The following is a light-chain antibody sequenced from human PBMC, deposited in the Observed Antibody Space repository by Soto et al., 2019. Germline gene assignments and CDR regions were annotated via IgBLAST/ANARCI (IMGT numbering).Light chain of an antibody. Sequence: QSVLAQPASVSGSPGQSITFSCTGTSSDFGSFNLVSWYQQHPGKAPQLIIYEVNKRPSGVSNRFSGSKSGNTASLTISGLQAEDEADYYCRSYPGSRWVFGGGTKVTVL. CDR1: SSDFGSFNL. CDR2: EVN. V-gene: IGLV2-23*02. CDR3: RSYPGSRWV. J-gene: IGLJ3*02.